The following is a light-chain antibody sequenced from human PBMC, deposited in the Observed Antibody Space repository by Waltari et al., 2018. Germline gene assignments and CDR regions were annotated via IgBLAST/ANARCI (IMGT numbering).Light chain of an antibody. CDR2: EVS. CDR1: NSDIGAYNY. V-gene: IGLV2-11*01. CDR3: SSYAGSNTWV. J-gene: IGLJ2*01. Sequence: QAALTQPRSVSGSPGQSVTISCTGTNSDIGAYNYVPWYQQHPGTAPKFMIYEVSKRPSGVSDRFSGSKSGNTASLTISGLQAEDEADYYCSSYAGSNTWVFGGGTRLTVL.